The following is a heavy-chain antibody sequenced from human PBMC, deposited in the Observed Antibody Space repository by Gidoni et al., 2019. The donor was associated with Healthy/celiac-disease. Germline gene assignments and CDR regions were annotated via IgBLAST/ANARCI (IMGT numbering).Heavy chain of an antibody. Sequence: QVQLQQWGAGLLKPSETLSLTCAVYGGSFSGYYWSWIRQPPGKGLEWIGEINHSGSTNYNPSLKSRVTISVDTSKNQFSLKLSSVTAADTAVYYCAREGYYYGSGSPLYGMDVWGQGTTVTVSS. J-gene: IGHJ6*02. CDR2: INHSGST. CDR1: GGSFSGYY. V-gene: IGHV4-34*01. D-gene: IGHD3-10*01. CDR3: AREGYYYGSGSPLYGMDV.